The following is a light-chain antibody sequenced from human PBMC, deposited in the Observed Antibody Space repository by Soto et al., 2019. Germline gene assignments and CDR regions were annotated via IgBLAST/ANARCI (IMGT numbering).Light chain of an antibody. V-gene: IGKV3-15*01. CDR3: QQYNDWPLYT. J-gene: IGKJ2*01. Sequence: EIVMTQSPATLSVSPGERVTLSCRARQSVGSNLAWYQQKPGQAPRLLIYGASTRATGIPARFSGSGSETEFTLTISSLQSEDFAVYYCQQYNDWPLYTFGQGTKVDIK. CDR1: QSVGSN. CDR2: GAS.